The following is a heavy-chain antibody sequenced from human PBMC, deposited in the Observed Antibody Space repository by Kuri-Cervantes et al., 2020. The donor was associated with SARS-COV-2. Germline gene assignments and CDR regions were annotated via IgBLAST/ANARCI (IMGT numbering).Heavy chain of an antibody. Sequence: SETLSLTSAVDGGTFSGYYWSWIRQPQGKGLEWIGEINHSGSTNYNPYLKSRVTISVDTSKNQFSLKLSSVTAADTAVYYCARGRDKRYRSGNYYYYGMDVWGQGTTVTVSS. CDR2: INHSGST. CDR3: ARGRDKRYRSGNYYYYGMDV. V-gene: IGHV4-34*01. D-gene: IGHD6-19*01. J-gene: IGHJ6*02. CDR1: GGTFSGYY.